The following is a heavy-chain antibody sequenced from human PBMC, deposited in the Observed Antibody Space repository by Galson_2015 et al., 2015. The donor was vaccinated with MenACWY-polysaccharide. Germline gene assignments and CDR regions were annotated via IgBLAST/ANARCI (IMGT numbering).Heavy chain of an antibody. CDR2: ISYGGDSQ. CDR1: GFSVSHFG. J-gene: IGHJ6*03. Sequence: SLRLSCAASGFSVSHFGMHWVRQAPGKGLEWVAVISYGGDSQYYGDSVRGRFTISTDTSNNTLYLQMTSLTTEDTAVYYCAKVMTYLYQYIDVWGQGTTVTVSS. CDR3: AKVMTYLYQYIDV. V-gene: IGHV3-30*18. D-gene: IGHD2-2*01.